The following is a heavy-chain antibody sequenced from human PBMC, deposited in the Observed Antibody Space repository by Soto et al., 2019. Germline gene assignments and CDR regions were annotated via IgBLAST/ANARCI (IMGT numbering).Heavy chain of an antibody. V-gene: IGHV3-30*18. CDR1: GFTFSSYG. J-gene: IGHJ6*02. D-gene: IGHD6-19*01. CDR2: ISYDGSNK. CDR3: AKHLSSGWYNYYYGMYV. Sequence: QVQLVESGGGVVQPGRSLRLSCAASGFTFSSYGMHWVSQAPGKGLEWVAVISYDGSNKYYADSVKGRFTISRDNSKNTLYLQMNSLRAEDTAVYYCAKHLSSGWYNYYYGMYVWGQGTTVTVSS.